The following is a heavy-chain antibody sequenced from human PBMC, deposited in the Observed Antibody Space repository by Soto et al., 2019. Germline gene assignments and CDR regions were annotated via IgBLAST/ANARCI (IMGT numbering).Heavy chain of an antibody. V-gene: IGHV4-39*01. CDR1: GGSISSSSYY. J-gene: IGHJ5*02. Sequence: SETLCLTCTVSGGSISSSSYYWGWIRQPPGKGLEWIGSIYYSGSTYYNPSLKSRVTISVDTSKNQFSLKLSSVTAADTAVYYCARQGIKWFDPWGQGTLVT. CDR2: IYYSGST. D-gene: IGHD2-21*01. CDR3: ARQGIKWFDP.